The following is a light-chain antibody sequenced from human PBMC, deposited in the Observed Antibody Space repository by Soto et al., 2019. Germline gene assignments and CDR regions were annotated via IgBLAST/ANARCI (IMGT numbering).Light chain of an antibody. CDR1: QSVSSN. CDR2: GAS. V-gene: IGKV3-15*01. Sequence: ETVMTQSPGTLSVSPGERTTLSCRASQSVSSNLAWYQRKPGQAPRLLIFGASTRATGIPARFSGSGSGTEFTLTISSLQSEDFAVYYCQQYNNWPGTFGQGTKVEVK. CDR3: QQYNNWPGT. J-gene: IGKJ1*01.